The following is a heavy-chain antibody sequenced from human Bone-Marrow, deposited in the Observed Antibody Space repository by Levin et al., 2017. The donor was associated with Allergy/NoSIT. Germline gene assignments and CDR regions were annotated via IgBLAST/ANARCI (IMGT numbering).Heavy chain of an antibody. CDR2: IKQDGSEK. Sequence: SCAASGFTFSSYWMSWVRQAPGKGLEWVANIKQDGSEKYYVDSVKGRFTISRDNAKNSLYLQMNSLRAEDTAVYYCARSRAYCSGGSCYPGYFDYWGQGTLVTVSS. D-gene: IGHD2-15*01. V-gene: IGHV3-7*01. J-gene: IGHJ4*02. CDR1: GFTFSSYW. CDR3: ARSRAYCSGGSCYPGYFDY.